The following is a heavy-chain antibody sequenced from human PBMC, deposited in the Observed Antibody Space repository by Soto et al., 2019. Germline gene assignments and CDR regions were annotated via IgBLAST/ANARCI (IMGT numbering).Heavy chain of an antibody. J-gene: IGHJ4*02. CDR3: AHRGVYYYDSSGFSSPSNFDY. Sequence: SGPTLVNPTQTLTLTCTFSGFSLSTSGVGVGWIRQPPGKALEWLALIYWNDDKRYSPSLKSRLTITEDTSKNQVVLTMTNMDPVDKATYYCAHRGVYYYDSSGFSSPSNFDYWGQGTLVTVSS. V-gene: IGHV2-5*01. CDR2: IYWNDDK. CDR1: GFSLSTSGVG. D-gene: IGHD3-22*01.